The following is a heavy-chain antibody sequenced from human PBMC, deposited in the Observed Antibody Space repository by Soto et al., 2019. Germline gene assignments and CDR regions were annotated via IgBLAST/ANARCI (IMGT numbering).Heavy chain of an antibody. Sequence: QVQLVESGGGLVKPGGSLRLSCAASGFTFSDYYMSWIRQAPGKGLEWVSYISSSDSIIYYADSVKGRFTISRDNAKNALDLQMNSLRAEATAVYYCARDLGYYDSSGYFDYWGQGTLVTVSS. D-gene: IGHD3-22*01. CDR3: ARDLGYYDSSGYFDY. CDR2: ISSSDSII. J-gene: IGHJ4*02. CDR1: GFTFSDYY. V-gene: IGHV3-11*01.